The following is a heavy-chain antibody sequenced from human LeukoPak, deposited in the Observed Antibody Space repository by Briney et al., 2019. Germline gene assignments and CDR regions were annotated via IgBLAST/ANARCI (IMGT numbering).Heavy chain of an antibody. D-gene: IGHD3-22*01. CDR1: GFTFSSNS. CDR3: ARVGYYDSSGPPDPYNWFDP. J-gene: IGHJ5*02. V-gene: IGHV3-48*04. Sequence: GGSLRLSCAASGFTFSSNSMNWVRQAPGKGLEWVSYISSTGGTIYYADSMKGRFTISRDNAKNSLYLQMNSLRAEDTAVYYCARVGYYDSSGPPDPYNWFDPWGQGTLVTVSS. CDR2: ISSTGGTI.